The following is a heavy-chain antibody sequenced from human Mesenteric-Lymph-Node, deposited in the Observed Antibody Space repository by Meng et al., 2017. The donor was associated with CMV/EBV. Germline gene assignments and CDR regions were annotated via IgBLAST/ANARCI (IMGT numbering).Heavy chain of an antibody. J-gene: IGHJ4*02. CDR2: ISWDGGST. CDR1: GFTFDDYA. D-gene: IGHD3-10*01. CDR3: AKNEPSGIWFGELTS. V-gene: IGHV3-43D*03. Sequence: GESLKISCASSGFTFDDYAMHWVRQAPGKGLEWVSLISWDGGSTYYADSVKGRFTISRDNSKNSLYLQMNSLRAEDTALYYCAKNEPSGIWFGELTSWGQGTLVTVSS.